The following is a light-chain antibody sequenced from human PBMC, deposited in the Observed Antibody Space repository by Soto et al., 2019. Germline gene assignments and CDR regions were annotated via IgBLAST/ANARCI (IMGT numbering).Light chain of an antibody. J-gene: IGLJ1*01. CDR3: VAWDDSLNGHV. CDR1: SSNMGTNT. V-gene: IGLV1-44*01. CDR2: VND. Sequence: HSVLTQPPSASGTPGERVTISCYGGSSNMGTNTVSWYQQVPGTAPKVLIYVNDQRPSGVPDRFSGSNSGTSASLAISGLQPEDEAEYYCVAWDDSLNGHVFGTGTKVTVL.